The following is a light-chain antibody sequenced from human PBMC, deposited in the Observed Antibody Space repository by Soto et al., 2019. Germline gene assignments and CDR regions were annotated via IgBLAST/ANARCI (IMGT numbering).Light chain of an antibody. CDR2: AAS. Sequence: DIQMTQSPSSLSASVEDRVIINCRASQSISNHLNWYQQKPGKAPKLLIYAASTLQSGVPSRFSGSGSGTEFTLTISSLQPEDFATYYCQQLNSYPITFGQGTRLEI. CDR1: QSISNH. V-gene: IGKV1-17*01. J-gene: IGKJ5*01. CDR3: QQLNSYPIT.